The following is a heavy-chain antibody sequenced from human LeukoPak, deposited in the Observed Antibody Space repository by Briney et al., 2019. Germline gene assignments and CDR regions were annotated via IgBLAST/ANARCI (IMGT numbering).Heavy chain of an antibody. D-gene: IGHD1-26*01. V-gene: IGHV4-34*01. CDR3: ARVRIVGAMVFDY. Sequence: SETLSLTCAVYGGSFSGYYWSWIRQPPGKGLEWIGEINHSGSTNYNPSLKSQVTISVDTSKNQFSLKLSSVTAADTAVYYCARVRIVGAMVFDYWGQGTLVTVSS. CDR2: INHSGST. CDR1: GGSFSGYY. J-gene: IGHJ4*02.